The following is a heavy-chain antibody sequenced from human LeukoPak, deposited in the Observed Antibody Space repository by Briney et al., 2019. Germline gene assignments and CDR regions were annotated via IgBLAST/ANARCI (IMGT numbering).Heavy chain of an antibody. CDR2: INHSGST. Sequence: PSETLSLTCAVYGGSFSGYYWSWIRQPPGKGLEWIGEINHSGSTNYNPSLKSRVTISVDTSKNQFSLKLSSVTAADTAVYYCARPRTHYDFWSGYWGYFDYWGHGTLVTVSS. J-gene: IGHJ4*01. CDR3: ARPRTHYDFWSGYWGYFDY. CDR1: GGSFSGYY. V-gene: IGHV4-34*01. D-gene: IGHD3-3*01.